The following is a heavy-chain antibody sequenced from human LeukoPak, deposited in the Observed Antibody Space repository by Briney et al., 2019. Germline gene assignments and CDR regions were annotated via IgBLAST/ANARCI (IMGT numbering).Heavy chain of an antibody. J-gene: IGHJ4*02. CDR1: ELTFSSYS. D-gene: IGHD6-13*01. CDR3: AKDAAGPEY. V-gene: IGHV3-23*01. CDR2: ISASGGDT. Sequence: GGSLRLSCVVSELTFSSYSMSWVRQAPGKGLEWVSGISASGGDTWYPDSVKGRFTISRDNSKNTLFLQMNSLRLEDTAIYYCAKDAAGPEYWGQGTLVTVSS.